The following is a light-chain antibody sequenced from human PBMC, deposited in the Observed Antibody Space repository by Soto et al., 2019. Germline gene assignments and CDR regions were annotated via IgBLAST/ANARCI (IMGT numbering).Light chain of an antibody. CDR1: QSVNNNY. V-gene: IGKV3-20*01. Sequence: EIVLTQSPGTLSLSPGERATLSCRASQSVNNNYLDWYQHKPGQAPRFLMSDASSRATGIPDRFTGSGSGTDFTLTISRLEPEDFAVYYCQQYGTTPLTFGGGTKVEIK. CDR2: DAS. CDR3: QQYGTTPLT. J-gene: IGKJ4*01.